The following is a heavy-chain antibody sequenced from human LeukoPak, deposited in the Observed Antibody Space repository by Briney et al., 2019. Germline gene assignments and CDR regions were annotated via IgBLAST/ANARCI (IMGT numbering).Heavy chain of an antibody. V-gene: IGHV3-9*01. D-gene: IGHD2-2*02. CDR2: ISWNSGSI. CDR3: AKDIRYCSSTSCYTSVFDY. J-gene: IGHJ4*02. CDR1: GFTFDDYA. Sequence: GRSLRLSCAASGFTFDDYAMHWVRQAPGKGLEWVSGISWNSGSIGYADSAKGRFTISRDNAKNSLYLQMNSLRAEDTALYYCAKDIRYCSSTSCYTSVFDYWGQGTLVTVSS.